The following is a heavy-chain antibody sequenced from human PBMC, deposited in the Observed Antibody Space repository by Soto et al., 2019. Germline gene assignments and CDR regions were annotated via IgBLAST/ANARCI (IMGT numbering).Heavy chain of an antibody. Sequence: EVQLVESGGGLIQPGGSLRLSCAASGFTVSSNYMSWVRQAPGKGLEWVSVIYSGGSTYYADSVKGRFTISRDNSKNTLYLQMNSLRAEDTAVYYCARDKAYYYGSGREDAFDIWGQGTMVTVSS. D-gene: IGHD3-10*01. CDR1: GFTVSSNY. CDR3: ARDKAYYYGSGREDAFDI. V-gene: IGHV3-53*01. J-gene: IGHJ3*02. CDR2: IYSGGST.